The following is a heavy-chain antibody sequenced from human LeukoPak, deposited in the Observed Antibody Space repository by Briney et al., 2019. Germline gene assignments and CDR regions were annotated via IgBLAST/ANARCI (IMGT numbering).Heavy chain of an antibody. J-gene: IGHJ5*02. CDR2: IKSKTDGGTS. CDR3: STLWYGA. V-gene: IGHV3-15*01. CDR1: GFTSSNAW. D-gene: IGHD3-10*01. Sequence: GGSLRFSCAVSGFTSSNAWMYWVRQAPGKGLEWVGRIKSKTDGGTSDYAAPVTGRFTISRDDSKSTLYLQMNSLKIEDTGVYYCSTLWYGAWGQGTLVTVSS.